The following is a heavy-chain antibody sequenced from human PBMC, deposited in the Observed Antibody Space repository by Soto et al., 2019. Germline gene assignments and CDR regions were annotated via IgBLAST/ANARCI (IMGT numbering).Heavy chain of an antibody. CDR2: IYPTNSET. CDR1: GYAFINFW. V-gene: IGHV5-51*01. Sequence: GEYLKISCKGSGYAFINFWIGWVRQMPGKGLEWMGIIYPTNSETRYSPSFQGQVAMSVDKSTATAYLQWSSLKASDTAIYYCARPGGSGTYYKFEYWGQGTPVTVSS. CDR3: ARPGGSGTYYKFEY. D-gene: IGHD3-10*01. J-gene: IGHJ4*02.